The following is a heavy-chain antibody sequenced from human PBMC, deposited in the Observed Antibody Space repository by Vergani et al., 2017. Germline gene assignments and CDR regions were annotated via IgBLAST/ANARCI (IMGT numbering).Heavy chain of an antibody. CDR3: ARVSKDSSSWTPFDY. V-gene: IGHV3-74*01. Sequence: EVQLVESGGGLVQPGGSLRLSCAASGFTFSSYWMHWVRQAPGKGLVWVSRINSDGSSTSYADSVKGRFTISRDNAKNTLYLQMNSLRAEDTAVYYCARVSKDSSSWTPFDYWGQGTLVTVSS. CDR1: GFTFSSYW. CDR2: INSDGSST. J-gene: IGHJ4*02. D-gene: IGHD6-13*01.